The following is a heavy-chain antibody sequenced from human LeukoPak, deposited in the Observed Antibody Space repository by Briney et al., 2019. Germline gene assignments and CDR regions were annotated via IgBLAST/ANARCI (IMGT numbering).Heavy chain of an antibody. CDR2: ISSSSSYI. CDR3: ARFYSRDGPKWAFDI. Sequence: GGSLRLSCAASGFTFSSYSMNWVRQAPGKGLEWVSSISSSSSYIYYADSVKGRFTISRDNAKNSLYLQMNSLRAEDTAVYYCARFYSRDGPKWAFDIWGQGTMVTVSS. CDR1: GFTFSSYS. D-gene: IGHD5-24*01. V-gene: IGHV3-21*01. J-gene: IGHJ3*02.